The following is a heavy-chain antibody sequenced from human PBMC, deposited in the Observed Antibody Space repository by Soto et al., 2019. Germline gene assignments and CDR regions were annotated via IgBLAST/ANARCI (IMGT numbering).Heavy chain of an antibody. Sequence: SETLSLTCTVSGGSVTNSSYYWGCIRQSPGKGLEWIGSVYYRGRSYSKSSVKSRVTISVDTSKNRFSLSLNSVTASDTAVYFCVSQRTTVPTQAYFDYWGPGALVTVSS. D-gene: IGHD4-17*01. CDR3: VSQRTTVPTQAYFDY. V-gene: IGHV4-39*01. CDR2: VYYRGRS. J-gene: IGHJ4*02. CDR1: GGSVTNSSYY.